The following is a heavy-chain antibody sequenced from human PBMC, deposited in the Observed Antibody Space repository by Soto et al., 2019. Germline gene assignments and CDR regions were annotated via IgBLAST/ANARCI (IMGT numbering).Heavy chain of an antibody. CDR2: IYYSGST. J-gene: IGHJ4*02. Sequence: QVQLQESGPGLVKPSETLSLTCTVSGGSISSYYWSWIRQPPGKGLEWIGYIYYSGSTNYNPSLNSRDTMSVDTSQNQFSLKLSSVPAADTAVYYCARRYGSVFDFWGQGTLVTVSS. D-gene: IGHD6-19*01. V-gene: IGHV4-59*01. CDR1: GGSISSYY. CDR3: ARRYGSVFDF.